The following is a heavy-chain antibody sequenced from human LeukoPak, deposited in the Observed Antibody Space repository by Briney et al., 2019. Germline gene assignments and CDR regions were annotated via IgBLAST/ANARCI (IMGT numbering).Heavy chain of an antibody. CDR2: ISSSSSTI. Sequence: GALRLSCAASGFTFSSYSMNWVRQAPGKGLEWVSYISSSSSTIYYADSVKGRFTISRDNAKNSLYLQMNSLRAEDTAVYYCAREGYGGTFMDVWGKGTTVTVSS. D-gene: IGHD4-23*01. CDR1: GFTFSSYS. CDR3: AREGYGGTFMDV. J-gene: IGHJ6*03. V-gene: IGHV3-48*01.